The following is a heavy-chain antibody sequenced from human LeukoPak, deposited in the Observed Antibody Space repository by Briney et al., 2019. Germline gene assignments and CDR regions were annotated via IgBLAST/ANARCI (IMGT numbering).Heavy chain of an antibody. CDR1: GYTFTGYY. J-gene: IGHJ6*02. CDR2: INPNSGGT. CDR3: ARWGGYNWNPRVHRYYGMDV. Sequence: ASVKVSCKASGYTFTGYYMHWVRQAPGQGLEWMGWINPNSGGTNYAQKFQGWVTMTRDTSISTAYMELSRLRSDDTAVHYCARWGGYNWNPRVHRYYGMDVWGQGTTVTVSS. V-gene: IGHV1-2*04. D-gene: IGHD1-20*01.